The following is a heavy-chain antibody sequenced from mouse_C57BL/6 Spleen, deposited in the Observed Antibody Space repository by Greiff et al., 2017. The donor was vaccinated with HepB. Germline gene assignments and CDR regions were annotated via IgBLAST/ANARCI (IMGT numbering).Heavy chain of an antibody. V-gene: IGHV5-4*01. D-gene: IGHD5-2*01. CDR1: GFTFSSYA. Sequence: EVKLVESGGGLVKPGGSLKLSCAASGFTFSSYAMSWVRQTPEKRLEWVATISDGGSYTYYPDNVKGRFTISRDNAKNNLYLQMSHLKSEDTAMYYCARDRIPWYFDVWGTGTTVTVSS. CDR3: ARDRIPWYFDV. CDR2: ISDGGSYT. J-gene: IGHJ1*03.